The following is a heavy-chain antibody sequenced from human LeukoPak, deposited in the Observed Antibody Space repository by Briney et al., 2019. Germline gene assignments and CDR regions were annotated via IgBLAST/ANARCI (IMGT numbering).Heavy chain of an antibody. D-gene: IGHD2-15*01. CDR1: GFTFSNYA. J-gene: IGHJ4*02. Sequence: GGSLRLSCTASGFTFSNYAMSWVRQGPGKGLEWVSTFSGRGGNPDYADSVQGRFTASRDNTKNTWSLEMNSLRAEDTAVYYCVVGGSPGYWGQGTLVTVSS. CDR2: FSGRGGNP. V-gene: IGHV3-23*01. CDR3: VVGGSPGY.